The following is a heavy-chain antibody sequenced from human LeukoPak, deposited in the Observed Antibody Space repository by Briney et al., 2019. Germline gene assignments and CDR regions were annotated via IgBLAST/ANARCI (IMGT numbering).Heavy chain of an antibody. CDR2: TGSRSTSI. V-gene: IGHV3-21*01. J-gene: IGHJ3*02. CDR3: AREREGAFDI. CDR1: GFTFSGYS. Sequence: PGGSLRLSCAASGFTFSGYSMNWVRQAPGKGLEWVSSTGSRSTSIYYADSVKGRFTISRDNAKNSLYLQMNSLRAEDTALYYCAREREGAFDIWGQGTMVTVSS.